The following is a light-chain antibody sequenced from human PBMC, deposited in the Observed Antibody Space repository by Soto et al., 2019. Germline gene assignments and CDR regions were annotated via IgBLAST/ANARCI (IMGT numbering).Light chain of an antibody. CDR2: AAS. J-gene: IGKJ1*01. CDR3: QQNYRATPWT. CDR1: QSISRY. Sequence: DIQMTQSASSLSASVGDRITITYRASQSISRYLNWYQHKPGKAPKLLINAASHLERGVPSSFSGGGSGTDFTLNISSLQPDDFATYCCQQNYRATPWTFGQRTKVEVK. V-gene: IGKV1-39*01.